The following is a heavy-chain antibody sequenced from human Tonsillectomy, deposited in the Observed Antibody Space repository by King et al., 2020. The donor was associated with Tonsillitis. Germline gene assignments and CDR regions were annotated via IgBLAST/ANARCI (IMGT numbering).Heavy chain of an antibody. Sequence: QLVQSGGGLVQPGGSLRLSCAASGFTFNFYARHWVRQAPGKGLQYVSGINSDGGSTCYANSVKGRFTISRDNSKNTLYLQMGTLRAEDMAVYYCARGGIAVAVPFDYWGQGTLVTVSS. J-gene: IGHJ4*02. D-gene: IGHD6-19*01. CDR2: INSDGGST. CDR3: ARGGIAVAVPFDY. V-gene: IGHV3-64*01. CDR1: GFTFNFYA.